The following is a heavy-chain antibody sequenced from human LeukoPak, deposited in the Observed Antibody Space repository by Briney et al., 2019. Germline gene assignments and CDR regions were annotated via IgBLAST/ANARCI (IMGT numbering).Heavy chain of an antibody. V-gene: IGHV3-53*01. J-gene: IGHJ4*02. CDR3: ARRAGAYSHPYDY. CDR1: GFTVSSNY. CDR2: IDGGDST. D-gene: IGHD4/OR15-4a*01. Sequence: GGSLRLSCAASGFTVSSNYMSWVRQAPGKGLEWVSVIDGGDSTYYADSVKGRFTISRDNSKNTLYLQMNSLRAEDTAVYYCARRAGAYSHPYDYWGQGTLVTVSS.